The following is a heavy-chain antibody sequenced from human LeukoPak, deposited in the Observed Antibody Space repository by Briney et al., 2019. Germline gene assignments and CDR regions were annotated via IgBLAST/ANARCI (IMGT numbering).Heavy chain of an antibody. V-gene: IGHV1-69*13. J-gene: IGHJ6*04. CDR2: IIPIFGTA. Sequence: SVKVSCKASGGTFSSYAISWVRQAPGQGLEWMGGIIPIFGTANYAQKFQGRVTITADESTSTAYMELSSLRSEDTAVYYCARPPIYSGYDWFPYYYYGMDVWGKGTTVTVSS. CDR1: GGTFSSYA. CDR3: ARPPIYSGYDWFPYYYYGMDV. D-gene: IGHD5-12*01.